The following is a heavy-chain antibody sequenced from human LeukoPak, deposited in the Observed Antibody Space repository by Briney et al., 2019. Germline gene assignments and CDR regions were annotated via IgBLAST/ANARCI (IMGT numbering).Heavy chain of an antibody. CDR3: AKDRENSGWKRRFDY. J-gene: IGHJ4*02. V-gene: IGHV3-23*01. D-gene: IGHD6-19*01. Sequence: PGGSLRLSCAASGFTFSSYAMSWVRQAPGKGLEWVSRISGSGGSTYYADSEKGRFTISRDNSKNTLYLQMNSLRAEDKAVYYCAKDRENSGWKRRFDYWGQGTLVTVSS. CDR2: ISGSGGST. CDR1: GFTFSSYA.